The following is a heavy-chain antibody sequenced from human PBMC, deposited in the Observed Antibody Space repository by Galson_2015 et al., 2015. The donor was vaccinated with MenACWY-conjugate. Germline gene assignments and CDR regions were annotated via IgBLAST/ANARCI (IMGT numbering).Heavy chain of an antibody. Sequence: SLRLSCAASGFAFASYAMTWVRQAPGKGLQWVSSITASGDDTTYADSVKGRLTISRDNSKNMLYLQLNSLRAEDTAIYFCAKVKWMQRWSPYDYWGQGTLVTVSS. CDR3: AKVKWMQRWSPYDY. J-gene: IGHJ4*02. CDR2: ITASGDDT. V-gene: IGHV3-23*01. D-gene: IGHD4-23*01. CDR1: GFAFASYA.